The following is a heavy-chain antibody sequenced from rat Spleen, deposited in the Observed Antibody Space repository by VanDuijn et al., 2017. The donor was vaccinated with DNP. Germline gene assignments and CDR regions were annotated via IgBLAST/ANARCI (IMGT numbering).Heavy chain of an antibody. D-gene: IGHD1-2*01. CDR3: ARSPETSYIYFPWAY. CDR1: GFSLTSNS. CDR2: IWNNGGT. Sequence: QVQLKESGPGLVQPSQTLSLTCTVAGFSLTSNSVHWVRQSPGKGLECMGVIWNNGGTRYNSVLKSRLSITKDTSKSQVFLKMNSLQTEDTSTYYCARSPETSYIYFPWAYWGQGTLVTVSS. J-gene: IGHJ3*01. V-gene: IGHV2-41*01.